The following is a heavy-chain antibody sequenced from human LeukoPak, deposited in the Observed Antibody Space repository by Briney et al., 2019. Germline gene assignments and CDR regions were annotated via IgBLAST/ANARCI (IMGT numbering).Heavy chain of an antibody. D-gene: IGHD3-16*01. J-gene: IGHJ4*02. CDR2: IKQDGSEK. V-gene: IGHV3-7*01. Sequence: GGSLRLSCAASGFTFSSYAMSWVRQAPGKGLEWVANIKQDGSEKYYVDSVKGRFTISRDNAKKSLYLEMTSLRVEDTAVYYCAKGRGNEYWGQGTLVTVSS. CDR1: GFTFSSYA. CDR3: AKGRGNEY.